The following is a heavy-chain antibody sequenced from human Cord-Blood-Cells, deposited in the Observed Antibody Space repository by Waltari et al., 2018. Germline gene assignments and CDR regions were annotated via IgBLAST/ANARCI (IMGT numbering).Heavy chain of an antibody. D-gene: IGHD2-2*01. J-gene: IGHJ6*03. CDR3: ARARYCSSTSCYFNYYYYYMDV. V-gene: IGHV4-59*01. CDR2: IYYSGST. Sequence: QVQLQESGPGLVKPSENLSLTCTVSGGSPSSYYWSWIRPPPGKGLEGYGYIYYSGSTNYNPSLKSRVTISVDTSKNQFSLKLSSVTAADTAVYYCARARYCSSTSCYFNYYYYYMDVWGKGTTVTVSS. CDR1: GGSPSSYY.